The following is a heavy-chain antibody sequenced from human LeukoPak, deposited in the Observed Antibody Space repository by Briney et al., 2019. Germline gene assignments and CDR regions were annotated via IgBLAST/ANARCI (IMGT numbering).Heavy chain of an antibody. CDR2: ISVSGGSA. D-gene: IGHD6-19*01. V-gene: IGHV3-23*01. CDR1: GFTFSSYG. CDR3: AKRGHSSGWYLHAFDI. Sequence: GGSLRLSCAASGFTFSSYGMTWVRQAPGRGLEWVSVISVSGGSANYAVSAKGRFTISRDSSKNTLYLQMNSLRAEDTAVYYCAKRGHSSGWYLHAFDIWGQGTMVTVSS. J-gene: IGHJ3*02.